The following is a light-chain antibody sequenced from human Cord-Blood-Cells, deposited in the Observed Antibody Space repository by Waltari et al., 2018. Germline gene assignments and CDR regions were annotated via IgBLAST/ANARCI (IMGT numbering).Light chain of an antibody. CDR2: DVS. V-gene: IGLV2-14*01. J-gene: IGLJ2*01. CDR1: SSDVGGYNY. CDR3: SSYTSSSIVV. Sequence: QSALTQPASVSGSPGQSITIPCTGTSSDVGGYNYVSWYQQHPGKAPKLMIYDVSKRPSGVSNRFSGSKSGNTASLTISGLQAEDEADYYCSSYTSSSIVVFGGGTKLTVL.